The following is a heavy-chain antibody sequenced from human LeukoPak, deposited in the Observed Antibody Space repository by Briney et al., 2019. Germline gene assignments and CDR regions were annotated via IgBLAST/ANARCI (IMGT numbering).Heavy chain of an antibody. J-gene: IGHJ4*02. CDR3: AKDLSGEDY. V-gene: IGHV3-23*01. Sequence: GGSLRLSCAASGFTFSSYAMSWVRQAPGKGLEWVSAISGSGGSTYYADSVKGRFTISRDNSKNTLYPQMNSLRAVDTASYYCAKDLSGEDYWGQGTLVTVSS. D-gene: IGHD7-27*01. CDR1: GFTFSSYA. CDR2: ISGSGGST.